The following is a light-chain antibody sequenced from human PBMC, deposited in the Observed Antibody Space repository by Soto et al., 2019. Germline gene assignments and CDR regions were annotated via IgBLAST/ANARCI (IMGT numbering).Light chain of an antibody. J-gene: IGKJ4*01. CDR2: AAS. V-gene: IGKV1-39*01. Sequence: DIQMTQSPSSLSASVGDRVTITCRASQSISSYLNWYQQKPGKAPKLLIYAASSLQSGVPSRFSGSGSGTDFTLTISSLQPEDFATYYCQRSYSTPLTFGGGTKVDIK. CDR3: QRSYSTPLT. CDR1: QSISSY.